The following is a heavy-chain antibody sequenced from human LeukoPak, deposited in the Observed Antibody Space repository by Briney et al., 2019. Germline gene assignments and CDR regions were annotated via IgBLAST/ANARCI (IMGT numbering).Heavy chain of an antibody. V-gene: IGHV3-7*01. Sequence: GGSLRLSCAASGFTFSAYWMSWVRQAPGKGLEWLANIKQDGSDKQYVDSVKGRFAISRDNAKTSVYLQVNSLRAEDTALYYCVSTTRSSPFDNWGQGTLVTVSS. D-gene: IGHD1-1*01. CDR3: VSTTRSSPFDN. CDR1: GFTFSAYW. J-gene: IGHJ4*02. CDR2: IKQDGSDK.